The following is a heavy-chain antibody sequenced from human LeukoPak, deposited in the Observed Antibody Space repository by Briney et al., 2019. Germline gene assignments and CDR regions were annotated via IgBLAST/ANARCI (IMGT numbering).Heavy chain of an antibody. CDR2: RHPRDGDT. J-gene: IGHJ4*02. CDR3: AKDLDGALTIDY. V-gene: IGHV1-46*01. D-gene: IGHD3-9*01. Sequence: ASVKVFCKASGYAFSTHHIHWVRQAPGQGPEWRGKRHPRDGDTKVARQFQGRLTMTRATSTSTAYMELSNLKSEDTALYYCAKDLDGALTIDYWGQGTLVTVSS. CDR1: GYAFSTHH.